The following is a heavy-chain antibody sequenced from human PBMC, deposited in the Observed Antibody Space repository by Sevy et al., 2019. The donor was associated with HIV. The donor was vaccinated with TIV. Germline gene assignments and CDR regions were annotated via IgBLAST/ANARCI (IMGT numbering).Heavy chain of an antibody. J-gene: IGHJ4*02. CDR1: GLTLTTTG. CDR2: VTSDGTT. Sequence: GRSLRLSCAASGLTLTTTGMSWVRQAPGKGLKWVAGVTSDGTTYYADSVRDRFTVSRDNSKNTLYLQLNSLRADDTAVFYSAGGDTTMITDLDYWGQGTLVIVSS. V-gene: IGHV3-23*01. D-gene: IGHD3-16*01. CDR3: AGGDTTMITDLDY.